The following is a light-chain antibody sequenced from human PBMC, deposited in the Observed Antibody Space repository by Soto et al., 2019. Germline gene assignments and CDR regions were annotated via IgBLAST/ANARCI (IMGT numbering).Light chain of an antibody. CDR3: QQYGSSPIT. V-gene: IGKV3-20*01. J-gene: IGKJ5*01. CDR1: QSVSSNF. Sequence: EIVLTQSPGTLSLSPWERATLSCRASQSVSSNFLAWYQHKPGQSPRLLIYDASSRATGIPDRFSGSGSGTDFTLTISRLEPEDFAMYYCQQYGSSPITFGQGTRLEI. CDR2: DAS.